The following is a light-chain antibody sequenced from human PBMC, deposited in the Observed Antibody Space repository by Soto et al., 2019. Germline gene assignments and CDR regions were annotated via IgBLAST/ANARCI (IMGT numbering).Light chain of an antibody. Sequence: EILMTQSPATLSVSPGERATLSCRASQSVSTNLAWYQQKPGQAPRLLIYGASARATGVPARFSGSGSGTEFTLTISSLQSEDYAVYYCQHYNDWPRTFGQGTKVAIK. J-gene: IGKJ1*01. V-gene: IGKV3-15*01. CDR3: QHYNDWPRT. CDR2: GAS. CDR1: QSVSTN.